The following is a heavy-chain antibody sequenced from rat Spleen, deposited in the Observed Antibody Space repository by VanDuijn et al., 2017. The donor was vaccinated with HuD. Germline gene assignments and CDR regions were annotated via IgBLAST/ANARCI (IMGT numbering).Heavy chain of an antibody. Sequence: EVQLQESGPGLVKPSQSLSLTCSVTGYSITSTFRWNWIRKFPGNKLEWMGYISSAGSTNYNPSLKSRISITRDTSKNQFFLQVNSVTTEDTATYYCARYVRSYFDYWGQGVMVTVSS. J-gene: IGHJ2*01. CDR1: GYSITSTFR. CDR2: ISSAGST. D-gene: IGHD1-6*01. V-gene: IGHV3-3*01. CDR3: ARYVRSYFDY.